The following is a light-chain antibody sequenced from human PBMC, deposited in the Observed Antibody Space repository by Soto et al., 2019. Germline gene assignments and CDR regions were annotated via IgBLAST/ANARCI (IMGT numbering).Light chain of an antibody. Sequence: DIQMTQSPSTLSASVGDRVTITCRASQSISSWLAWYQQKPGKAPKLLIYDAPSLESGVPSRFSGSGSGTEFTLTISSLQPDDFATYYCQQYNSYSPWTFGQGTKADIK. CDR2: DAP. CDR3: QQYNSYSPWT. CDR1: QSISSW. V-gene: IGKV1-5*01. J-gene: IGKJ1*01.